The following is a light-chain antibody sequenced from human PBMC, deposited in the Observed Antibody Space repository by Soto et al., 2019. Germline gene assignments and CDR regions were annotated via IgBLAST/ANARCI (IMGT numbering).Light chain of an antibody. CDR1: SGHSSYI. J-gene: IGLJ7*01. V-gene: IGLV4-60*02. Sequence: QPVLTQSSSASASLGSSVKLTCTLSSGHSSYIIAWHQQQPGKAPRYLMKLEGSGSYNKGSGVPDRFSGSSSGADRYLTISNRQFKDEADYYCETWDSNTHAVFGGGTQLTVL. CDR2: LEGSGSY. CDR3: ETWDSNTHAV.